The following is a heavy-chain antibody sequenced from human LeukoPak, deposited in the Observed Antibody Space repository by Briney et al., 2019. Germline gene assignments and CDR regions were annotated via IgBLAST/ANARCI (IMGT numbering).Heavy chain of an antibody. CDR3: AREKTPRIAARLPFDY. CDR1: GYTFTSYA. Sequence: ASVKVSCKASGYTFTSYAMHWVRQAPGQRLEWMGWINAGNGNTKYSQKFQGRVTMTRDTSISTAYMELSRLRSDDTAVYYCAREKTPRIAARLPFDYWGQGTLVTVSS. CDR2: INAGNGNT. D-gene: IGHD6-6*01. V-gene: IGHV1-3*01. J-gene: IGHJ4*02.